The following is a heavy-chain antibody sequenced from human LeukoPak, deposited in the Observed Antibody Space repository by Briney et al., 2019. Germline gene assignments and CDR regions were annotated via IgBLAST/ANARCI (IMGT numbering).Heavy chain of an antibody. V-gene: IGHV4-34*01. Sequence: SETLSLTCAVFGGSFRGYYWSWLRQTPGKGLEWIGMFSHSAGTNYNPSLKSRVTISLDTSRNQFSLKLTSVTAADTSMYYCARVGDTSSYYYYFDFWGHGTLATVSS. CDR1: GGSFRGYY. CDR3: ARVGDTSSYYYYFDF. D-gene: IGHD3-22*01. CDR2: FSHSAGT. J-gene: IGHJ4*01.